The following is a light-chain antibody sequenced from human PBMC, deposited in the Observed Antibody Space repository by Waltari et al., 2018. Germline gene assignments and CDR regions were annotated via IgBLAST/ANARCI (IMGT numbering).Light chain of an antibody. J-gene: IGKJ1*01. Sequence: DIVVPQSPLSLPVPPGEPASISCRSSQCLLHSNGYNYLDWYLQKPGQSPQLLIYLGSNRASGVPDRFSGTGSGTDFTLKINRVQAEDVGVYYCMQSLQALWTFGQGTKVEIK. CDR1: QCLLHSNGYNY. V-gene: IGKV2-28*01. CDR3: MQSLQALWT. CDR2: LGS.